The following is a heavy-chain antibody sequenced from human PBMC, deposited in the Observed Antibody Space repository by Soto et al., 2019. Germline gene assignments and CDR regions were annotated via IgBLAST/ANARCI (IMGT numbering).Heavy chain of an antibody. J-gene: IGHJ4*01. D-gene: IGHD2-2*01. CDR3: ARSNAYPFFDY. CDR1: GYTFTGYY. V-gene: IGHV1-2*02. Sequence: ASVKVSCKASGYTFTGYYIHWVRRAPGEGLEWMGWINPNSGGTNYAQKFQGRVTMTRDTPISTAYMELSRLRSDDTAVYYCARSNAYPFFDYWGQGNLVTVSS. CDR2: INPNSGGT.